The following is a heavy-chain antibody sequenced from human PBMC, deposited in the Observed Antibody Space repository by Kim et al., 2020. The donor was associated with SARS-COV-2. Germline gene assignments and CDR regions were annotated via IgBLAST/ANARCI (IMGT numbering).Heavy chain of an antibody. CDR2: ISWNSGSI. CDR1: GFTFDDYA. CDR3: AKDLAPYYYDSSGMPDY. D-gene: IGHD3-22*01. Sequence: GGSLRLSCAASGFTFDDYAMHWVRQAPGKGLEWVSGISWNSGSIGYADSVKGRFTISRDNAKNSLYLQMNSLRAEDTALYYCAKDLAPYYYDSSGMPDYWGQGTLVTVSS. J-gene: IGHJ4*02. V-gene: IGHV3-9*01.